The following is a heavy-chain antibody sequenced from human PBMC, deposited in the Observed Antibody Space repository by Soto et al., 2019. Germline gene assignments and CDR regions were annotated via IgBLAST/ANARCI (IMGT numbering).Heavy chain of an antibody. CDR1: GGSISSYY. CDR2: IYYSGST. J-gene: IGHJ3*02. D-gene: IGHD3-3*01. CDR3: ARGDYDFWSGYYSAYAFDI. V-gene: IGHV4-59*01. Sequence: SETLSLTCTVSGGSISSYYWSWIRQPPGKGLEWIGYIYYSGSTNYNPSLKSRVTISVDTSKNQFSLKLSSVTAADAAVYYCARGDYDFWSGYYSAYAFDIWGQGTMVTVSS.